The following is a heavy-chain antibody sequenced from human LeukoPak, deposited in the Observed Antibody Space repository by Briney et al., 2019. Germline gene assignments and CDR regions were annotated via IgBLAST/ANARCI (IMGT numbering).Heavy chain of an antibody. CDR3: ARDVHGDYGSGWFDP. V-gene: IGHV1-69*05. CDR1: GGTFNNSA. D-gene: IGHD4-17*01. Sequence: SVKVSCKTSGGTFNNSAISWVRQTPGQGLEWLGGIMPLVGTAGYAQKFQGRVTITKDESTRTVYLELTSLTSDDTAVYYCARDVHGDYGSGWFDPWGQGTLVSVSS. CDR2: IMPLVGTA. J-gene: IGHJ5*02.